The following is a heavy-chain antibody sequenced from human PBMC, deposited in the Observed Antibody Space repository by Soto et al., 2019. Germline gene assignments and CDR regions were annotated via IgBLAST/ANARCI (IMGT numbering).Heavy chain of an antibody. J-gene: IGHJ4*02. Sequence: PXGTLALTCAVSGVSISSGNWWACVRQSPQRGLEYIGETFHDGTANYYPSFERRVAISVDTSKNQFSLKLTSVTAADTAIYFCARLVYDTRLNYMYFDFWGQGTLVTVSS. D-gene: IGHD3-10*01. CDR2: TFHDGTA. CDR1: GVSISSGNW. V-gene: IGHV4-4*01. CDR3: ARLVYDTRLNYMYFDF.